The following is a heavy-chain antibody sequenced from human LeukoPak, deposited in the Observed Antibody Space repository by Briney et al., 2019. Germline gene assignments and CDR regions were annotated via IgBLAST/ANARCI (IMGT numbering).Heavy chain of an antibody. Sequence: SGGSLRLSCAASGFTFSSYAMSWVRQAPGKGLEWVSAISGSGGSTYYADSVKGRFTISRDNSKNTLYLQMNSLRAEDTAVYYCAKEEGGLNGDQGCMDVWGQGTTVTVSS. CDR3: AKEEGGLNGDQGCMDV. CDR2: ISGSGGST. CDR1: GFTFSSYA. J-gene: IGHJ6*02. V-gene: IGHV3-23*01. D-gene: IGHD4-17*01.